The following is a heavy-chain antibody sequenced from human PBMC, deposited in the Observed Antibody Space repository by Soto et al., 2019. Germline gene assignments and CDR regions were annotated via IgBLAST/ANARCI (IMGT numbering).Heavy chain of an antibody. V-gene: IGHV1-18*01. CDR2: TSAYNGNT. J-gene: IGHJ4*02. Sequence: QVPVVQSGGEVKKPGASVKVSCKTSGYTFTNYGISWVRQAPGRGLERLGWTSAYNGNTNYAQKFQGRVTMTTDTSTSTVYMELRSLRSDDTAVYYCARDSTNRAKFDYWGQGTLVTVSS. CDR3: ARDSTNRAKFDY. CDR1: GYTFTNYG. D-gene: IGHD2-8*01.